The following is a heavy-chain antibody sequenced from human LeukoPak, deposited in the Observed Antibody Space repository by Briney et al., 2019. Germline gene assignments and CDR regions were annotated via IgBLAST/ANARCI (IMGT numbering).Heavy chain of an antibody. CDR3: ARVARYSSSSPPLDH. D-gene: IGHD6-6*01. CDR2: ISSSSSTI. Sequence: PGGSLRLSCAASGFTFSSYSMNWVRQAPGKGLEWVSYISSSSSTIYYADSVKGRFTISRDNAKNSLYLQMNSLRAEDTAVYYCARVARYSSSSPPLDHWGQGTLVTVSS. J-gene: IGHJ4*02. V-gene: IGHV3-48*01. CDR1: GFTFSSYS.